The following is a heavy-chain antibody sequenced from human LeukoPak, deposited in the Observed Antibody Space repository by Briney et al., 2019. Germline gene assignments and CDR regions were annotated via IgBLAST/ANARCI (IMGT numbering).Heavy chain of an antibody. CDR2: INTYGSST. V-gene: IGHV3-74*01. Sequence: PGGSLRLSCAASGFTFSSYWMRWVRQGPGKGLVWVSRINTYGSSTSYADSVKGRFTISRDNAKNTLYLQMNSLRAEDTAMYYCARAKSNCPPGYWGQGTLVTVSS. CDR1: GFTFSSYW. J-gene: IGHJ4*02. CDR3: ARAKSNCPPGY. D-gene: IGHD4-11*01.